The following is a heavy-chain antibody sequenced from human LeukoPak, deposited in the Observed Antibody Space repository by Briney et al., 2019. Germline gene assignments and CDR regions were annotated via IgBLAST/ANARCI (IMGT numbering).Heavy chain of an antibody. Sequence: GGSLRLSCAASGFTFSSYGMHWVRQAPGKGLEWVAVIWYDGSNKYYADSVKGRFTISRDNSKNTLYLQMNSLRAEDTAVYYCAREGSRDGYNNYYYYGMDVWGQGTTVPVSS. D-gene: IGHD5-24*01. J-gene: IGHJ6*02. CDR2: IWYDGSNK. CDR3: AREGSRDGYNNYYYYGMDV. CDR1: GFTFSSYG. V-gene: IGHV3-33*01.